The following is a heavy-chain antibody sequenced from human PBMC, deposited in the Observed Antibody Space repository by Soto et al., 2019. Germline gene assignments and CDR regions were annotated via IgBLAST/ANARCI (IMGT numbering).Heavy chain of an antibody. J-gene: IGHJ4*02. V-gene: IGHV3-23*01. Sequence: HPGGSLRLSCAASGFTFSSFAMSWVRQAPGKGLDWVSAISGSGGSTYSADSVKGRFTISRDNSKNTLYLQMSSLRAEDTAVYYCARGFSAGKGSTPDFWGQGSLVTVSS. CDR2: ISGSGGST. CDR3: ARGFSAGKGSTPDF. D-gene: IGHD6-13*01. CDR1: GFTFSSFA.